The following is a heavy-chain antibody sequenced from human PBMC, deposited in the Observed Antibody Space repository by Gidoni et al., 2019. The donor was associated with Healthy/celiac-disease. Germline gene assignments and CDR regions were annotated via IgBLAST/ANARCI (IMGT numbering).Heavy chain of an antibody. CDR2: ISAYNGNT. CDR1: GYTFTSYG. J-gene: IGHJ4*02. Sequence: VQLVQSGAEVKKPGASVKVSCKASGYTFTSYGISWVRQAPGQGLEWMGWISAYNGNTNYAKKLQGRVTMTTDTSTSTAYMELRSRRSDDTAVYYCAREKDIMITFGGVIPYPYYFDYWGQGTLVTVSS. D-gene: IGHD3-16*02. V-gene: IGHV1-18*01. CDR3: AREKDIMITFGGVIPYPYYFDY.